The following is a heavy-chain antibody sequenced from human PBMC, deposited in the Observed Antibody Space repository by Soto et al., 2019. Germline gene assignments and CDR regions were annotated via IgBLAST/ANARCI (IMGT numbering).Heavy chain of an antibody. CDR3: AKQGPGY. V-gene: IGHV3-23*01. CDR1: GFTFRSSA. CDR2: ITSVGGST. Sequence: GGSLRLSCAASGFTFRSSAMTWVRQAPGEGLEWVSSITSVGGSTFYADSVKGRFTITRDNSKNTLYLRMNSLRAEDTAVYYCAKQGPGYWGQGTLVTVSS. J-gene: IGHJ4*02.